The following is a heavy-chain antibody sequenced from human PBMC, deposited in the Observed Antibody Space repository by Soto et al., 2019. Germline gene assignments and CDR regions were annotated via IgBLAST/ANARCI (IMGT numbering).Heavy chain of an antibody. J-gene: IGHJ3*02. CDR2: INACNGNT. CDR1: GYTFTSYG. CDR3: ARGPAAYPHDAFAI. D-gene: IGHD2-2*01. Sequence: ASVKVSCKASGYTFTSYGISWVRQAPGQGLEWMGWINACNGNTKYAQKFQGRVTITRDTSASTAYMELSSLRSEDTAVYYCARGPAAYPHDAFAIWGQGTMVTVSS. V-gene: IGHV1-18*01.